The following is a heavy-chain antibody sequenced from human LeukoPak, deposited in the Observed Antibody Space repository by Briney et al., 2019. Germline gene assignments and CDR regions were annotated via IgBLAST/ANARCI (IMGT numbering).Heavy chain of an antibody. Sequence: SSETLSLTCTVSGGSISSYYWSWIRQPPGKGLEWIGFISYSGSTYYNPSLKSRVTISVDTSKNQFSLKLSSVTAADTAVYYCARCSTTVTTARFSKQGKYYFDYWGQGTLVTVSS. J-gene: IGHJ4*02. D-gene: IGHD4-17*01. CDR3: ARCSTTVTTARFSKQGKYYFDY. CDR2: ISYSGST. CDR1: GGSISSYY. V-gene: IGHV4-59*08.